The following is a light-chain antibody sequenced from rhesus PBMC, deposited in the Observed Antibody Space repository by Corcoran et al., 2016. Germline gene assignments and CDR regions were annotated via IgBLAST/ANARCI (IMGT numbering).Light chain of an antibody. Sequence: DIQMTQSPSSLSASVGDRVTITCRASENVNNYLNWYQQKPGKALKLLIYKASTLQSGVPSRFSGSGSWTDYTFTISSLQPEDVATYYCQHGYGTPFTFGPGTKLDIK. CDR2: KAS. CDR1: ENVNNY. CDR3: QHGYGTPFT. J-gene: IGKJ3*01. V-gene: IGKV1-74*01.